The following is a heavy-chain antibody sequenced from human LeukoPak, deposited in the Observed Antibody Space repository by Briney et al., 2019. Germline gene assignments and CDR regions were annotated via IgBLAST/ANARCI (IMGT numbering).Heavy chain of an antibody. J-gene: IGHJ4*02. Sequence: GASVKVSCKASGYIFTDYYAHWVRQAPGQGLEWMGWINPDSGGTNFAQKFRGRVTMTRDTSISTAYMEVSRLKSDDTAVYYCARDAISRGIVDYWGQGTLVTVSS. CDR2: INPDSGGT. CDR3: ARDAISRGIVDY. V-gene: IGHV1-2*02. D-gene: IGHD3-10*01. CDR1: GYIFTDYY.